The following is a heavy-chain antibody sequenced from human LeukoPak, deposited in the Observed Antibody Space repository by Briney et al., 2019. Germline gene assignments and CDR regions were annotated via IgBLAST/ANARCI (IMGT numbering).Heavy chain of an antibody. V-gene: IGHV3-20*04. D-gene: IGHD6-19*01. CDR3: ARDGYSSGHDY. CDR2: INWNGGST. CDR1: GSTFDDYG. J-gene: IGHJ4*02. Sequence: GGSLRLSCAASGSTFDDYGMSWVRQAAGKGLEWVSGINWNGGSTAYADSVKGRFTISRDNAKNSLYLQMNSLRAEDTALYYCARDGYSSGHDYWGQGTLVTVSS.